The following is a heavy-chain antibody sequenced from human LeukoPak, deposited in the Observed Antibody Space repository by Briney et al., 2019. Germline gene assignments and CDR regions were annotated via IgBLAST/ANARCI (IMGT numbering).Heavy chain of an antibody. Sequence: PSETLSLTCAVYGGSFSGYYWSWIRQPPGKGLEWIGEINHSGSTNYNPSLKSRVTISVDTSKNQFSLKLSSVTAADTAVYYCARRTRLATIFGVVIIFGGWDYWGQGTLVTVSS. CDR1: GGSFSGYY. D-gene: IGHD3-3*01. CDR3: ARRTRLATIFGVVIIFGGWDY. V-gene: IGHV4-34*01. J-gene: IGHJ4*02. CDR2: INHSGST.